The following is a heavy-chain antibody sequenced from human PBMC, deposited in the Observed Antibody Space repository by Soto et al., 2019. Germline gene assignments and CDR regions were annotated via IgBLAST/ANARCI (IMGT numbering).Heavy chain of an antibody. Sequence: QVQLVESGGGVVQPGRSLRLSCAASGFTFSSYGMHWVRQAPGKGLEWVAVISYDGSNKYYADSVKGRFTISRDNSKNTLYLQMNSMRAEDTAVYYCAKDRKYCSSTSCYFGFYYYYGMDVWGQETTVTVSS. D-gene: IGHD2-2*01. V-gene: IGHV3-30*18. J-gene: IGHJ6*02. CDR1: GFTFSSYG. CDR3: AKDRKYCSSTSCYFGFYYYYGMDV. CDR2: ISYDGSNK.